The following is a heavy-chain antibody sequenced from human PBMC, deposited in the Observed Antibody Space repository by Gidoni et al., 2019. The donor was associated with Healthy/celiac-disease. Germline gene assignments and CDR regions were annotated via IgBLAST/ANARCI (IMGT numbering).Heavy chain of an antibody. D-gene: IGHD6-19*01. V-gene: IGHV1-3*01. CDR2: INAGNGNT. Sequence: QVQLVQSGAEVKKPGASVKVSCKASGYTFTSYAMHWVRQAPGQRLEWMGWINAGNGNTKYSQKFQGRVTITRDTSASTAYMELSSLRSEDTAVYYCARDRIISVPEHSGWYYWGQGTLVTVSS. CDR3: ARDRIISVPEHSGWYY. J-gene: IGHJ4*02. CDR1: GYTFTSYA.